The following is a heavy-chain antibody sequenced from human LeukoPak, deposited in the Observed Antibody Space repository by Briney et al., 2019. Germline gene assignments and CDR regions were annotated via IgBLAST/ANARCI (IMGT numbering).Heavy chain of an antibody. Sequence: GGSLILSCAATGFTVSSNYMSWVRQAPGKGLEWVSVIYSGGSTYYADSVKGRFTISRDNSKNTLYLQMNSLRAEDTAVYYCARGTAVERYNWFDPWGQGTLVTVSS. CDR1: GFTVSSNY. V-gene: IGHV3-66*01. CDR2: IYSGGST. D-gene: IGHD6-19*01. CDR3: ARGTAVERYNWFDP. J-gene: IGHJ5*02.